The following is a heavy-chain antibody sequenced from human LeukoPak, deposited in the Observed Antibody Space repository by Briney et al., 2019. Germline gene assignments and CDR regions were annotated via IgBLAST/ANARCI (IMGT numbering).Heavy chain of an antibody. Sequence: PGGSLRLSCAVSGFAFSSYAMHWVRQAPGKGLELVALTSYDGSNKYYADSIKGRFTISRDNSKKTLYLQMNSLRAEDTAVYYCATGDFYASGSFYSPGDYWGQGTLVTVSS. D-gene: IGHD3-10*01. J-gene: IGHJ4*02. CDR2: TSYDGSNK. CDR1: GFAFSSYA. V-gene: IGHV3-30-3*01. CDR3: ATGDFYASGSFYSPGDY.